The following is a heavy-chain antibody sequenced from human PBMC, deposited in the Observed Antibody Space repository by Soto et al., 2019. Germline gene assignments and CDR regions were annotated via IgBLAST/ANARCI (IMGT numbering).Heavy chain of an antibody. J-gene: IGHJ5*02. V-gene: IGHV6-1*01. CDR3: ARGESRVTMVRGNWFDP. CDR1: GDSVSSNSAA. CDR2: TYYRSKWYN. Sequence: SQTLSLTCAISGDSVSSNSAAWNWIRQSPSRGLEWLGRTYYRSKWYNDYAVSVKSRITINPDTSKNQFSLQLNSVTPEDTAVYYCARGESRVTMVRGNWFDPWGQGTLVTVSS. D-gene: IGHD3-10*01.